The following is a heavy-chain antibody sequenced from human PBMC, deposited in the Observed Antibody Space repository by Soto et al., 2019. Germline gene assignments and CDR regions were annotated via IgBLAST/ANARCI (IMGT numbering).Heavy chain of an antibody. D-gene: IGHD5-12*01. CDR1: GFTFSTYA. V-gene: IGHV3-30*04. CDR2: ISYDGRNK. J-gene: IGHJ5*02. CDR3: AREVYSAYDLGWFDP. Sequence: QVQLVESGGGVVQPGRSLRLSCAASGFTFSTYAMHWVRQAPGKGLEWVAVISYDGRNKYYADYVKGRFTISRDKSKNTMYLPKNSLRAEDTAVYYCAREVYSAYDLGWFDPWGQGTVVTVSS.